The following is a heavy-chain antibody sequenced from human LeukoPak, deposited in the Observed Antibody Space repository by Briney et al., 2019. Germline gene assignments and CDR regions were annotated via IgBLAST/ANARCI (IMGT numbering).Heavy chain of an antibody. CDR2: ISYDGTNK. CDR3: ARVYLERLTAGYFDH. D-gene: IGHD2-8*01. Sequence: GGPLKLSCAASGFTFSDYAMHWVRQAPGKGREWVALISYDGTNKYYADSVKGRFTISRDNSKSTLYLQMNSLRDDDSAAYFCARVYLERLTAGYFDHWGQGTQVTVPP. CDR1: GFTFSDYA. J-gene: IGHJ4*02. V-gene: IGHV3-30-3*01.